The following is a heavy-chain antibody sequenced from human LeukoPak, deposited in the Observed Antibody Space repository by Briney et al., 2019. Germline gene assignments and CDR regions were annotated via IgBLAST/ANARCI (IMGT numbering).Heavy chain of an antibody. CDR3: ARVYSSSLDY. CDR1: GYTFTDYY. CDR2: INPNSGDT. D-gene: IGHD6-6*01. Sequence: ASVKVSCKASGYTFTDYYMHWVRQAPGQGLEWMGWINPNSGDTNYAQKFQGRVTMTRDTSISTAYMELSRLRSDDTAVYFCARVYSSSLDYWGQGTLVTVSS. J-gene: IGHJ4*02. V-gene: IGHV1-2*02.